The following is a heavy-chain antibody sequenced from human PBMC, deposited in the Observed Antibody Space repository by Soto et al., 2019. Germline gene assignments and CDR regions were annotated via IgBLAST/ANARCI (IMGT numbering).Heavy chain of an antibody. V-gene: IGHV3-64*01. CDR1: GFTFSFYA. Sequence: GGSLRLSCAASGFTFSFYAMQWVRQAPGKGLEYVSAIRSNGGSTYYANSVKGRFTISRDNSKNTLYLQMGSLRAEDMAVYYCARYNWNSGNLFSYYYIDVWGKGTTVTVSS. D-gene: IGHD1-7*01. CDR3: ARYNWNSGNLFSYYYIDV. CDR2: IRSNGGST. J-gene: IGHJ6*03.